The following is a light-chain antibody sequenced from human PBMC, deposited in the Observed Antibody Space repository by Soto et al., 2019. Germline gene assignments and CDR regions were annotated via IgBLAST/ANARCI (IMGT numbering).Light chain of an antibody. V-gene: IGKV1-16*02. CDR3: QQYKSYPWT. CDR1: HDISNY. Sequence: DMQMTQSPSSLSASVGDRVTSTCRASHDISNYLVWVQQKPGKAPKSLISVASNLQSGVPSKFSGSGSGTEFTLTISNLQPEDFATYYCQQYKSYPWTFGQGTKVEI. CDR2: VAS. J-gene: IGKJ1*01.